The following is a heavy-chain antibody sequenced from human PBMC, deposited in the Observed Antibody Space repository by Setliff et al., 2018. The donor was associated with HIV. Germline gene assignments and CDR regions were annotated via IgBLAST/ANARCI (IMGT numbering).Heavy chain of an antibody. CDR2: ITPVFGTA. Sequence: SVKVSCKASGGTFKNDVISWVRQAPGQGLEWMGGITPVFGTANYAQKFQGRVTIIADESTSTAYMEISNLRSEDTAAYYCARGSLLRRTVSNLFETVDYWDYYLDVWGKGTTVTVSS. V-gene: IGHV1-69*13. D-gene: IGHD4-17*01. CDR1: GGTFKNDV. CDR3: ARGSLLRRTVSNLFETVDYWDYYLDV. J-gene: IGHJ6*03.